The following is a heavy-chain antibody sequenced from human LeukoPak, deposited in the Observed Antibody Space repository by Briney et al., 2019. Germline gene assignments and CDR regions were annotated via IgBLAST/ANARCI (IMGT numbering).Heavy chain of an antibody. Sequence: SVKVSCKASGYTFTTYGISWLRQAPGLGLEWMGGIIPIFGTANYAQKFQGRVTMTRDMSTSTVYMELSSLRSEDTAVYYCARAEVGANWFDPWGQGTPVTVSS. CDR3: ARAEVGANWFDP. V-gene: IGHV1-69*05. CDR1: GYTFTTYG. J-gene: IGHJ5*02. CDR2: IIPIFGTA. D-gene: IGHD1-26*01.